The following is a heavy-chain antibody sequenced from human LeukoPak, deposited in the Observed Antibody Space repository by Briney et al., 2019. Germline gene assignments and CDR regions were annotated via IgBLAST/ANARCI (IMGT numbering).Heavy chain of an antibody. Sequence: GGSLRLSCAASGFNFGDFAMNWVRQAPGKGLEWVSTISGGGGSTYYADSVKGRFTISRDNSKNTLYLQVNSRRAEDTAVYYCAKGGKWDVTPFDYWGQGTLVTVSS. CDR1: GFNFGDFA. J-gene: IGHJ4*02. D-gene: IGHD1-26*01. V-gene: IGHV3-23*01. CDR3: AKGGKWDVTPFDY. CDR2: ISGGGGST.